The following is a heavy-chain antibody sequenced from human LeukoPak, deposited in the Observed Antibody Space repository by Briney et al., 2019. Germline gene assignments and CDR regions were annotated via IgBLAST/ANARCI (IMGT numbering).Heavy chain of an antibody. CDR2: ISYDGSNK. Sequence: GGSLRLSCAASGFTFSSYGMHWVRQAPGKGLEWVAVISYDGSNKYYADSVKGRFTISRDNSKNTLYLQMNSLRAEDTAVYYCAKDFYDSSGYEGDHWGQGTLVTVSS. V-gene: IGHV3-30*18. CDR3: AKDFYDSSGYEGDH. D-gene: IGHD3-22*01. CDR1: GFTFSSYG. J-gene: IGHJ4*02.